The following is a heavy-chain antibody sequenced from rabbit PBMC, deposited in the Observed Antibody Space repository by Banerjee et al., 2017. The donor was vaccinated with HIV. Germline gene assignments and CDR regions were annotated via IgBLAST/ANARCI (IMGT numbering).Heavy chain of an antibody. CDR2: IYAADGNA. CDR3: ARGYGGISYAFDL. Sequence: QSLEESGGDLVKPGASLTLTCTVSGFSLSSGYDMCWVRQAPGKGPEWIACIYAADGNAYYASWAKGRFTISKTSSTTVTLQMTSLTAADTATYFCARGYGGISYAFDLWGPGTLVTVS. V-gene: IGHV1S40*01. J-gene: IGHJ4*01. CDR1: GFSLSSGYD. D-gene: IGHD8-1*01.